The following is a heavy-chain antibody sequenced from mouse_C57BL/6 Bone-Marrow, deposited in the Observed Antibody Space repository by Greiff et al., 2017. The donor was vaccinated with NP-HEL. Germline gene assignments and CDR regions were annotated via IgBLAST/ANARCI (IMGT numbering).Heavy chain of an antibody. Sequence: QVQLQQSGAELVRPGASVTLSCKASGYTFTDYEMHWVKQTPVHGLEWIGAIDPETGGTAYNQKFKGKAILTADKSSSTAYMELRSLTSEDSAVYYCTRVKGIYYGNSWFAYWGQGTLVTVSA. J-gene: IGHJ3*01. CDR2: IDPETGGT. CDR3: TRVKGIYYGNSWFAY. V-gene: IGHV1-15*01. D-gene: IGHD2-1*01. CDR1: GYTFTDYE.